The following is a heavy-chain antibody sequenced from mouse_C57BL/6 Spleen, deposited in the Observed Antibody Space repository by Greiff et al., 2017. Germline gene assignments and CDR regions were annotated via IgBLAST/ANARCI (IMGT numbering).Heavy chain of an antibody. D-gene: IGHD1-1*01. CDR1: GFSLTSYG. Sequence: QVQLKESGPGLVAPSQSLSITCTVSGFSLTSYGVHWVRQPPGKGLEWLVVIWSDGSTTYNSALKSRLSISKDNSKSQVFLKMNSLQTDDTAMYYCARHYYYGSSYWYLDVWGTGTTVTVSS. CDR3: ARHYYYGSSYWYLDV. CDR2: IWSDGST. J-gene: IGHJ1*03. V-gene: IGHV2-6-1*01.